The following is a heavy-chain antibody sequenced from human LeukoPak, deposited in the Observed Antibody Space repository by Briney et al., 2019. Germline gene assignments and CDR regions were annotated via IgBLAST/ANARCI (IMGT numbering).Heavy chain of an antibody. CDR2: SRSRANSYTT. CDR1: GFTFSDYY. J-gene: IGHJ4*02. D-gene: IGHD3-10*01. CDR3: VRGLSSRIFDD. Sequence: GGSLRLSCAASGFTFSDYYMDWVRQAPGKGLEWVGRSRSRANSYTTEYAASVKGRFTISRDDSKNSVYLQMNSLKTEDTAVYFCVRGLSSRIFDDWGQGTLATVSS. V-gene: IGHV3-72*01.